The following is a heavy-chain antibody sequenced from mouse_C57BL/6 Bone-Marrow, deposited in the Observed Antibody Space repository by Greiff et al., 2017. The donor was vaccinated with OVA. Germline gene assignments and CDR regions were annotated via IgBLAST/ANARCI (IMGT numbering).Heavy chain of an antibody. Sequence: QVQLQQPGAELVKPGASVKLSCKASGYTFTSYWMQWVKQRPGQGLEWIGEIDPSDSYTNYNQKFKGKATLTVDTSSSTAYMQLSSLTSEDSAVYYCARAVGVFADWGQGTLVTVSA. CDR1: GYTFTSYW. J-gene: IGHJ3*01. CDR3: ARAVGVFAD. CDR2: IDPSDSYT. V-gene: IGHV1-50*01.